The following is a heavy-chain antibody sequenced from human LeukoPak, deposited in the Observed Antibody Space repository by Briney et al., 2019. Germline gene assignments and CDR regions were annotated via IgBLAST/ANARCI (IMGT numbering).Heavy chain of an antibody. CDR1: GGSFSGYY. Sequence: PSETLSLTCAVYGGSFSGYYWSWIRQPPGKGLEWIGEINHSGSTNYNPSLKSRVTISVDTSKNQFSLKLSSVTAADTAVYYCASREGEVTPIDYWGQGTLVTVSS. V-gene: IGHV4-34*01. D-gene: IGHD2-21*02. CDR3: ASREGEVTPIDY. J-gene: IGHJ4*02. CDR2: INHSGST.